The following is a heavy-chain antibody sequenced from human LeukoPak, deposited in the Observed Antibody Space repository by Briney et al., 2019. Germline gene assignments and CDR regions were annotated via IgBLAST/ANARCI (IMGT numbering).Heavy chain of an antibody. CDR1: GYSFTNYW. V-gene: IGHV5-51*01. J-gene: IGHJ3*02. Sequence: GESLKISCKGSGYSFTNYWIGWVRQMPGKGLEWMGIIYPGDSDTKYSPSFQGQVTISADKSISTAYLQWSSLKASDTAMYYCARQPPVDFWSGYYISAFDIWGQGTMVTVSS. CDR3: ARQPPVDFWSGYYISAFDI. CDR2: IYPGDSDT. D-gene: IGHD3-3*01.